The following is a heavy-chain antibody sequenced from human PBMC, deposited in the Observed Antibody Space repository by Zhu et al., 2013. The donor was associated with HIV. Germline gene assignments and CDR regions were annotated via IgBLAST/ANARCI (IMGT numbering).Heavy chain of an antibody. Sequence: QVQLVQSGAEVKKPGSSVKVSCKASGGTFSSYAISWVRQAPGQGLEWMGGIIPIFGTANYAQKFQGRVTITADESTSTAYMELSSLRSEDTAVYYCASGKEDIVVVPAAPLYYYYGMDVRGAKGTTGHRLL. V-gene: IGHV1-69*01. J-gene: IGHJ6*02. CDR3: ASGKEDIVVVPAAPLYYYYGMDVR. CDR1: GGTFSSYA. CDR2: IIPIFGTA. D-gene: IGHD2-2*01.